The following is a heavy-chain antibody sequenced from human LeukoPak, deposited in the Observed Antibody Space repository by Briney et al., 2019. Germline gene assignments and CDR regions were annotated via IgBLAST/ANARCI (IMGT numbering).Heavy chain of an antibody. CDR1: GFTFSSYA. V-gene: IGHV3-30-3*01. D-gene: IGHD3-10*01. Sequence: GSLRLSCAASGFTFSSYAMHWVRQAPGKGLEWVGVISYDGSNKYYADSVKGRFTISRDNSKNTLYLQMNSLRAEDTAVYYCARDSFYYGSGSQNIFDYWGQGTLVTVSS. CDR3: ARDSFYYGSGSQNIFDY. J-gene: IGHJ4*02. CDR2: ISYDGSNK.